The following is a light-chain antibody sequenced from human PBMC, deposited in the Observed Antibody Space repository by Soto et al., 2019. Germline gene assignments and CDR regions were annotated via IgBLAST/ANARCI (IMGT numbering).Light chain of an antibody. CDR1: QSFSSS. Sequence: EIVLTQSPATLSLSPGERATLSCRASQSFSSSLAWYQQKPGQAPRLLIYDASNRATGIPARFSGSGSGTDFTLTISSLEPEDFAVYYCQQRSNWPLTFGGGTRWIS. J-gene: IGKJ4*01. V-gene: IGKV3-11*01. CDR2: DAS. CDR3: QQRSNWPLT.